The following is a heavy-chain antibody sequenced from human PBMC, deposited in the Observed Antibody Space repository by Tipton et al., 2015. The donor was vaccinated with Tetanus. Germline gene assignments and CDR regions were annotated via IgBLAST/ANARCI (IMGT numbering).Heavy chain of an antibody. J-gene: IGHJ6*02. D-gene: IGHD3-22*01. CDR1: GFTFSSDA. V-gene: IGHV3-23*01. CDR2: ISPTGDET. Sequence: SLRLSCAASGFTFSSDAMTWVRQAPGKGLEWVSAISPTGDETYYADSVKGRFTTFRDNAKSSLYLQMSRLRAEDTAVYYCGRVVRDYYYGMDVWGQGTTVTVSS. CDR3: GRVVRDYYYGMDV.